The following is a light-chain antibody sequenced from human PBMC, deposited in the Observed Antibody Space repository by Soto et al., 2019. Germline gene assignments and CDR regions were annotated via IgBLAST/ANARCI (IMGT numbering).Light chain of an antibody. CDR2: NTN. Sequence: QSFLPQPPSASGTPGQRVTISCSGGTSNIGTNTVNWYQQLPGTAPKLLIYNTNQRPAGVPDRFSGSKSGTSASLAISGLRSEDEASYFCATWDDSLYVLFGRGTKLTVL. CDR1: TSNIGTNT. V-gene: IGLV1-44*01. CDR3: ATWDDSLYVL. J-gene: IGLJ3*02.